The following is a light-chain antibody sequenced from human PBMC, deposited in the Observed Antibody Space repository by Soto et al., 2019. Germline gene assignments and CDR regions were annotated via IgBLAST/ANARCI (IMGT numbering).Light chain of an antibody. V-gene: IGLV1-51*02. CDR3: GTWDSSLSAPYV. CDR2: ENN. CDR1: SSNIVNNY. J-gene: IGLJ1*01. Sequence: QSVLTQPPSVSAAPGQKDTIACSGSSSNIVNNYVSWYQQLPGTAPKHLIFENNKLPSGIPDRFSGSKSGTSATLGITGLQTGDEADYYCGTWDSSLSAPYVFGTGTKLTVL.